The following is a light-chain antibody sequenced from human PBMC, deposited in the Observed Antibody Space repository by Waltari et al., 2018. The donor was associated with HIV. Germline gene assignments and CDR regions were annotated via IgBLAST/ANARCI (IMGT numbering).Light chain of an antibody. CDR1: SSDVGAYDY. V-gene: IGLV2-14*03. J-gene: IGLJ1*01. CDR3: ASFTSGRLNV. Sequence: QSALTQPASVSGSPGQSLTISCTGTSSDVGAYDYVAWYQQHPGKVPKLLIYDVYIRPSRISTRFSGSKSGNTASLTISGLRDEDEADYYCASFTSGRLNVFGTGTKVTVL. CDR2: DVY.